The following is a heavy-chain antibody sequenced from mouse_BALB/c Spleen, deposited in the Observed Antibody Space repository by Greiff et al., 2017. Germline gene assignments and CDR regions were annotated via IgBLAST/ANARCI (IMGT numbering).Heavy chain of an antibody. V-gene: IGHV2-6-2*01. CDR3: ARPHYYGSSYGFAY. Sequence: VQLMESGPDLVAPSQSLSITCTVSGFSLTSYGVHWVRQPPGKGLEWLVVIWSDGSTTYNSALKSRLSISKDNSKSQVFLKMNSLQTDDTAMYYCARPHYYGSSYGFAYWGQGTLVTVSA. CDR2: IWSDGST. D-gene: IGHD1-1*01. CDR1: GFSLTSYG. J-gene: IGHJ3*01.